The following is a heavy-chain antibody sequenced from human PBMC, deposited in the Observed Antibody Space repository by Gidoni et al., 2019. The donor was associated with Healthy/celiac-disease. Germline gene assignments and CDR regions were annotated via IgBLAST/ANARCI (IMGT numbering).Heavy chain of an antibody. Sequence: QVQLVQSGAEVKKPGASVKVSGQASGYTFTSYSIHWVRQDPGQGLEWMGIINPSVGSTSYAQKFQGRVTMTRDTATSTVYMELSSLRSEDTAVYYCARVRYYDSSGYYLQYYFDYWGQGTLVTVSS. CDR3: ARVRYYDSSGYYLQYYFDY. CDR2: INPSVGST. V-gene: IGHV1-46*01. D-gene: IGHD3-22*01. CDR1: GYTFTSYS. J-gene: IGHJ4*02.